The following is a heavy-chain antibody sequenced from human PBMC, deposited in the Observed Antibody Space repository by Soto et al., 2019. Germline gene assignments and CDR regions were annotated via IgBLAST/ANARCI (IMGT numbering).Heavy chain of an antibody. J-gene: IGHJ3*02. Sequence: GSLRLSCAASGFTFSSYGMHWVRQAPGKGLEWVAVIWYDGSNKYYADSVKGRFTISRDNSKNTLYLQMNSLRAEDTAVYYCARGMLMWPYDAFDIWGQGTMVTVSS. CDR2: IWYDGSNK. V-gene: IGHV3-33*01. D-gene: IGHD2-21*01. CDR1: GFTFSSYG. CDR3: ARGMLMWPYDAFDI.